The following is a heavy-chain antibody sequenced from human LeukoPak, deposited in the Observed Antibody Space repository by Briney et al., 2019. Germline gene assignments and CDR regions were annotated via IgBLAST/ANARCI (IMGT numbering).Heavy chain of an antibody. CDR2: INHSGST. CDR1: GGSFSGYY. J-gene: IGHJ4*02. D-gene: IGHD2-15*01. V-gene: IGHV4-34*01. Sequence: PSETLSLTCAVYGGSFSGYYWSWIRQPPGKGLEWIGEINHSGSTNYNPSLKSRVTISVDTSKNQFSLKLSSVTAADTAVYYCARGAHCSGGSCYPSGFFDFWGQGTLVTVSS. CDR3: ARGAHCSGGSCYPSGFFDF.